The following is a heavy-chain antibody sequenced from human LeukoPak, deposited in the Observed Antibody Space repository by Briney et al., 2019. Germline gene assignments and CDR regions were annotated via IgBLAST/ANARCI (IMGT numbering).Heavy chain of an antibody. J-gene: IGHJ4*02. D-gene: IGHD1-1*01. CDR1: GFTFSSYW. CDR3: ATEGYNRLVYYFDC. Sequence: PGGSLRLSCPASGFTFSSYWMAWVRQAPGKGLEWVANIKQDGSEKYYVDSVKGRFTISRDNAKNSLYLQMNSLRAEDTAVYYCATEGYNRLVYYFDCWGQGTLVTVSS. CDR2: IKQDGSEK. V-gene: IGHV3-7*01.